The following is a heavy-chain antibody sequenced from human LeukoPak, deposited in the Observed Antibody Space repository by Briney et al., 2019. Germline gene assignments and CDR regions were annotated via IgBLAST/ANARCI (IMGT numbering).Heavy chain of an antibody. J-gene: IGHJ3*02. CDR1: GYSFNSYW. V-gene: IGHV5-51*01. D-gene: IGHD1-1*01. Sequence: PGESLKISCKGSGYSFNSYWIGWVRQMPGKGLEWMGVIYPGDSDTRYSPSFQGQVTISADKSISTAYLQWSGLKASDTAMYYCAGHLTTITVPRDAFDIWGQGTMVIVSS. CDR3: AGHLTTITVPRDAFDI. CDR2: IYPGDSDT.